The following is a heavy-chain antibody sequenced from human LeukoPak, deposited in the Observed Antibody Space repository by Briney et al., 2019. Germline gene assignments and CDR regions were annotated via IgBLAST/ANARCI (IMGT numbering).Heavy chain of an antibody. V-gene: IGHV3-11*05. CDR1: GFTFSDYY. D-gene: IGHD6-13*01. CDR3: ARGRGRYSSSWSPMDV. CDR2: ISSSSSYT. J-gene: IGHJ6*02. Sequence: PGRSLRLSCAASGFTFSDYYMSWIRQAPGKGLEWVSYISSSSSYTNYADSVKGRFTISRDNAKNSLYLQMNSLRAEDTAVYYCARGRGRYSSSWSPMDVWGQGTTVTVSS.